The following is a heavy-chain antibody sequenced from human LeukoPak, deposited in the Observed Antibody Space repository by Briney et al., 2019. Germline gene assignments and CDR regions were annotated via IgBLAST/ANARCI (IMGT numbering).Heavy chain of an antibody. CDR3: AKDLEMATIRGYFDY. V-gene: IGHV3-53*01. CDR1: GFTVSSNY. Sequence: PGGSLRLSCAASGFTVSSNYMSWVRQAPGKGLEWVSVIYSGGSTYYADSVKGRFTISRDNSKNTLYLQMNSLRAEDTAVYYCAKDLEMATIRGYFDYWGQGTLVTVSS. J-gene: IGHJ4*02. D-gene: IGHD5-24*01. CDR2: IYSGGST.